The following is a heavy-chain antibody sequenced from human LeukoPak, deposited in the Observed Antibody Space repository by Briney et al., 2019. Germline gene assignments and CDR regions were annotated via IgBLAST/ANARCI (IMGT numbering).Heavy chain of an antibody. Sequence: GGSLKLSCLASGFTFSNYAMSWVRQAPGKGLDWVSAISPTSGTTFYADSVKGRFTVSRDNSKNTVYLQMNSLRAEDTAVYYCANLVRSSSRDYWGQGTLVTVSS. CDR3: ANLVRSSSRDY. CDR1: GFTFSNYA. D-gene: IGHD6-6*01. J-gene: IGHJ4*02. CDR2: ISPTSGTT. V-gene: IGHV3-23*01.